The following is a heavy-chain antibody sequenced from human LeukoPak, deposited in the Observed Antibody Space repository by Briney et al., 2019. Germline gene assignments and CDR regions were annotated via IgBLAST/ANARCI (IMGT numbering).Heavy chain of an antibody. Sequence: GGSLRLSCAASGFTFSSYDMHWVSQPAGKGLEWVSGIGRAGDTNYLGSVKGRFTISRENAKNSLYLQMNSLRDGDTAVYYCVRGLAGGLDPWGQGTLVSVSS. CDR1: GFTFSSYD. CDR2: IGRAGDT. D-gene: IGHD2-21*01. CDR3: VRGLAGGLDP. J-gene: IGHJ5*02. V-gene: IGHV3-13*01.